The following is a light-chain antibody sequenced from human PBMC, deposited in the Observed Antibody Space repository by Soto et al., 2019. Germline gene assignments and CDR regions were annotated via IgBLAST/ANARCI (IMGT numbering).Light chain of an antibody. CDR2: DAS. V-gene: IGKV1-5*01. CDR3: QQYNTYPWT. J-gene: IGKJ1*01. CDR1: QSISSW. Sequence: DIQMTQSPSTLSASVGDRVTITCRASQSISSWLAWYQQKPGKASKLLIYDASSLESGVPSRFSGSASGTEFTLTISSLQPDDFATYYCQQYNTYPWTFGQGTKVDIK.